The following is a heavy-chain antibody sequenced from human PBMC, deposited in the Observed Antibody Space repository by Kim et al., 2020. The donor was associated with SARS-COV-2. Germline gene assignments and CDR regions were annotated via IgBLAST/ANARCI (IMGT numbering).Heavy chain of an antibody. CDR1: GFTFSSYG. CDR3: AKEEGSGYSSGWTYYYYGMDV. CDR2: ISYGGSNK. Sequence: GGSLRLSCAASGFTFSSYGMHWVRQAPGKGLEWVAVISYGGSNKYYADSVKGRFTISRDNSKKTLYLQMNSLRAEDTAVYYCAKEEGSGYSSGWTYYYYGMDVWGQGTTVTVSS. V-gene: IGHV3-30*18. J-gene: IGHJ6*02. D-gene: IGHD6-19*01.